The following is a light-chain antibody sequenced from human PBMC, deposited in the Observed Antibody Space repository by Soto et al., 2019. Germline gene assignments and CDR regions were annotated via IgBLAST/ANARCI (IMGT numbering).Light chain of an antibody. CDR3: QQYYSNVPIT. CDR1: QSISSY. J-gene: IGKJ5*01. V-gene: IGKV1-39*01. CDR2: GAS. Sequence: DIQMPQSPSSLSASVGARLSITRRASQSISSYLNWYQQKPGKAPKLLIYGASTLQSGVPSRFSGSGSGTDFTLTISCLQSEDFATYYCQQYYSNVPITFGQGTRLEI.